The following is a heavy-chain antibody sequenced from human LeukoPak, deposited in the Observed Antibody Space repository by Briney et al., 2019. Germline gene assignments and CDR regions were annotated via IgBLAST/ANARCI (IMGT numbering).Heavy chain of an antibody. Sequence: PGGSLRLSCAASGFTFSSYAMHWVRQAPGKGLEWVAVITYDGSNQYYADSVKGRFTISIDNSKNTLYLQMNSLRAEDTAMYYCARRATTERGHSYGLDFWGQGTLVTVSS. CDR3: ARRATTERGHSYGLDF. CDR2: ITYDGSNQ. D-gene: IGHD5-18*01. CDR1: GFTFSSYA. V-gene: IGHV3-30*04. J-gene: IGHJ4*02.